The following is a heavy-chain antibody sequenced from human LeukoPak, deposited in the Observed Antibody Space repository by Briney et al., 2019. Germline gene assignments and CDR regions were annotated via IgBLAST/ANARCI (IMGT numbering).Heavy chain of an antibody. D-gene: IGHD3-10*01. CDR2: ISSSSSYI. CDR3: ARRGVYGSGAFYLDY. J-gene: IGHJ4*02. CDR1: GFTFSTYS. Sequence: PGGSLRLSCAASGFTFSTYSMNWARQTPGKGLEWVSSISSSSSYIYYADSVKGRFTISRDNAKNSLYLQMNSLRAEDTAVYYCARRGVYGSGAFYLDYWGQGTLVTVSS. V-gene: IGHV3-21*01.